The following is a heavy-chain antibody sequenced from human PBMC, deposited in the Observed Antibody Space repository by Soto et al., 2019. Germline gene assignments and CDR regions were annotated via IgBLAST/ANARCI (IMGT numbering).Heavy chain of an antibody. Sequence: SETLSLTCTVSGGSISSSSYHWGWIRQPPGKGLEWIGSIYYGGSTFYNPSLKSRVTISVDRSKNQFSLKLSSVTAADTAVYYCARQGENYYGAGSYYTFNWFDPWGQGTPVTVSS. V-gene: IGHV4-39*01. CDR2: IYYGGST. J-gene: IGHJ5*02. CDR1: GGSISSSSYH. D-gene: IGHD3-10*01. CDR3: ARQGENYYGAGSYYTFNWFDP.